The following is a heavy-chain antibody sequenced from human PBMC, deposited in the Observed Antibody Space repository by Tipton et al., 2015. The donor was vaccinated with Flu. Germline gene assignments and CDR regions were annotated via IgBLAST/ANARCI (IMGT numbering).Heavy chain of an antibody. CDR1: GGSIGSPYC. CDR2: ICPGSP. V-gene: IGHV4-38-2*01. D-gene: IGHD3-22*01. Sequence: TLSLTCSVSGGSIGSPYCWGWVRQPPGKGLEWIGNICPGSPYYNPSLKSRLSISVDTSKNQFSLKLSSVTAADTALYYCGRLTIEFYYDSSGFVDYWGQGSLVTVSS. J-gene: IGHJ4*02. CDR3: GRLTIEFYYDSSGFVDY.